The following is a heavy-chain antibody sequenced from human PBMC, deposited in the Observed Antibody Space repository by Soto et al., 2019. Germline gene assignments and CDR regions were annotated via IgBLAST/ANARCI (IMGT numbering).Heavy chain of an antibody. V-gene: IGHV3-23*01. CDR2: ISGSGADT. D-gene: IGHD6-19*01. CDR3: AKDTLAVAGAYFDY. CDR1: GFTFKNYA. J-gene: IGHJ4*02. Sequence: EVPLLESGGGLVQPGGSLRLSCTASGFTFKNYAMSWVRQAPGKGLEWVSLISGSGADTDYADSVKGRFTISRDNSKNTLYLQMNSLRVEDTAFYYCAKDTLAVAGAYFDYWGQGTLVTVSS.